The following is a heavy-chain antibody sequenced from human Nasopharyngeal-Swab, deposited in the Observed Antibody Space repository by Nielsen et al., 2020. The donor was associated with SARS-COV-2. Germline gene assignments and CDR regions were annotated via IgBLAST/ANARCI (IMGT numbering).Heavy chain of an antibody. Sequence: SETLSLTCAVYGGSFSGYYWSWIRQSPGKGLEWIGAISRSGRTNYNSSPNSRVTISLDTSKNQFPLKVTSVTAADTAVYYCARQGVPIRGWFKDYDRTAYEYWGQGTLVTVSS. V-gene: IGHV4-34*01. CDR2: ISRSGRT. CDR1: GGSFSGYY. CDR3: ARQGVPIRGWFKDYDRTAYEY. D-gene: IGHD3-22*01. J-gene: IGHJ4*02.